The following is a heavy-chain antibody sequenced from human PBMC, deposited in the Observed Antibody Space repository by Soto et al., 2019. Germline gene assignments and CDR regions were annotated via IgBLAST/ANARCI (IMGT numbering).Heavy chain of an antibody. CDR3: ATGWVGTTVTTVVNGREDY. CDR2: IWYDGSYK. J-gene: IGHJ4*02. CDR1: GFTFTNYG. V-gene: IGHV3-33*01. D-gene: IGHD1-1*01. Sequence: QVQLVESGGGVVQPGRSLRLSCVGSGFTFTNYGIHWVRQAPGKGLEWVALIWYDGSYKYYADSVKGRFTIYRDNSTYLVFLQINSLGACDTARYFGATGWVGTTVTTVVNGREDYWGRGTLVTVSS.